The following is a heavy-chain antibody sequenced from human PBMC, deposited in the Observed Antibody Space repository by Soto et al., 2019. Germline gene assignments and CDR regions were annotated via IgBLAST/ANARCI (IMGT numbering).Heavy chain of an antibody. Sequence: EVQLVESGGGLVQPGGSLRLSCAASGFTFSSYSMHWVRQAPGKGLELVSYISSSSSTIYYADSVKGRFTISRDNATNSLYLIMNSLRAEDTAVYYCARDSGYSYGPFDYWGPGTLVTVSS. CDR3: ARDSGYSYGPFDY. CDR2: ISSSSSTI. CDR1: GFTFSSYS. D-gene: IGHD5-18*01. V-gene: IGHV3-48*01. J-gene: IGHJ4*02.